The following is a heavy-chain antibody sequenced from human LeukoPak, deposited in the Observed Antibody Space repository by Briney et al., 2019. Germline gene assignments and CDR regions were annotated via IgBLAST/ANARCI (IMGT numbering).Heavy chain of an antibody. CDR3: ATRSTGVAATFDS. J-gene: IGHJ4*02. CDR1: GGSISSYY. CDR2: IYYSGNT. V-gene: IGHV4-59*01. Sequence: PSETLSLTCTVSGGSISSYYWSWIRQPPGKGLEWIGYIYYSGNTNYNPSLKSRVTISVDTSKNQFSLKLSSVTAADKAVYYCATRSTGVAATFDSWGQGALVTVSS. D-gene: IGHD2-15*01.